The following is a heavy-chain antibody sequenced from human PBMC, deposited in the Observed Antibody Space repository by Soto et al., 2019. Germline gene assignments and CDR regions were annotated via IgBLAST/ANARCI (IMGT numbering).Heavy chain of an antibody. CDR2: INHSGST. V-gene: IGHV4-34*01. CDR3: ARYSDCSGGSCSFDP. CDR1: GGSCSGYY. D-gene: IGHD2-15*01. Sequence: QVQLQQWGAGLLKPSETLSLTCAVYGGSCSGYYWSWIRQPPGKGLEWIGEINHSGSTNYNTSLKSRVTISVDTSQNQLSLKLSSVTAADTAVYYCARYSDCSGGSCSFDPWGQGTLVTVSS. J-gene: IGHJ5*02.